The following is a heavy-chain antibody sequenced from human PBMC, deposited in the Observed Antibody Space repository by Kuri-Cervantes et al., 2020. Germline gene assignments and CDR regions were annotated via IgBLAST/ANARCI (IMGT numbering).Heavy chain of an antibody. D-gene: IGHD3-22*01. J-gene: IGHJ3*02. CDR3: ARVGGYYDSSGYYDVEHAFDI. Sequence: ASVKVSCKASGGTFSSYAISWVRQAPGQGLEWMGWINTNTGNPTYAQGFTGRFVFSLDTSVSTAYLQISSLKAEDTAVYYCARVGGYYDSSGYYDVEHAFDIWGQGTMVTVSS. CDR1: GGTFSSYA. V-gene: IGHV7-4-1*02. CDR2: INTNTGNP.